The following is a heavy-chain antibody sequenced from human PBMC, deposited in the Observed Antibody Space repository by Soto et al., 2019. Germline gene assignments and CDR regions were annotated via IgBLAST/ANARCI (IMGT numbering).Heavy chain of an antibody. V-gene: IGHV1-18*01. J-gene: IGHJ5*02. D-gene: IGHD6-13*01. Sequence: ASVNVSCKASGYTFTSYGISWVRQAPGQGLEWMGWISAYNGNTNYAQKLQGRVTMTTDTSTSTAYMELRSLRSDDTAVYYCARDGGEGIAAAGSWFDPWGQGTLVTVSS. CDR1: GYTFTSYG. CDR3: ARDGGEGIAAAGSWFDP. CDR2: ISAYNGNT.